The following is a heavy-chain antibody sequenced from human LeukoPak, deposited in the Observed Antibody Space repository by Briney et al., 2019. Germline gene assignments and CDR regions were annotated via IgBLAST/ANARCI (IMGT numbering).Heavy chain of an antibody. V-gene: IGHV3-49*04. CDR2: IRSKAYGGTT. J-gene: IGHJ4*02. D-gene: IGHD3-22*01. Sequence: GGSLRLSCTASGFTFGDYAMSWVRQAPGKGLEWVGFIRSKAYGGTTEYAASVKGRFTISRDDSKSIAYLQMNSLKTEDTAVYYCTRADYYDSSAHGDFDYWGQGTLVTVSS. CDR1: GFTFGDYA. CDR3: TRADYYDSSAHGDFDY.